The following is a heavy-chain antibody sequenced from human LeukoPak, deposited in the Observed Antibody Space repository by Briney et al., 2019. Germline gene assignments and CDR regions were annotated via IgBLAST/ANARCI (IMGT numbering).Heavy chain of an antibody. CDR1: GFTFSSYE. CDR3: ARGKLLWFGEFAN. V-gene: IGHV3-48*03. J-gene: IGHJ4*02. CDR2: INSHGGTI. D-gene: IGHD3-10*01. Sequence: GGPLRLSCAASGFTFSSYEMNWVRQAPGKGLEWVSYINSHGGTIYYADSVKGRFTISRDNTKNSLYLQMNSLRAEDTAVYYCARGKLLWFGEFANWGQGTLVTVSS.